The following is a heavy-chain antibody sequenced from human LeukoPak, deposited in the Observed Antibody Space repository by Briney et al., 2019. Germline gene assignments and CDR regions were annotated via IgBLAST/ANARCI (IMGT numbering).Heavy chain of an antibody. J-gene: IGHJ4*02. D-gene: IGHD3-10*01. CDR3: AKSLSLTVRGVPLADS. Sequence: GGSLRLSCAASGFTFSSYWMSWVRQAPGRGLEWVANIKQDGSEKYYVDSVKGRFTISRDNSKDTLDLQMNSLRAEDTAVYYCAKSLSLTVRGVPLADSWGQGTLVTVSS. CDR1: GFTFSSYW. V-gene: IGHV3-7*01. CDR2: IKQDGSEK.